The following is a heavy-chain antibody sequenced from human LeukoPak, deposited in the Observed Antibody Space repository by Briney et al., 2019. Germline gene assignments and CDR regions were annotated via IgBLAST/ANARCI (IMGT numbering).Heavy chain of an antibody. D-gene: IGHD4-23*01. CDR2: IYHSGST. V-gene: IGHV4-30-2*01. J-gene: IGHJ4*02. CDR1: GGSISSGGYY. Sequence: SQTLSLTCTVSGGSISSGGYYWSWIRQPPGKGLEWIGYIYHSGSTYYNPSLKSRVTISVDRSKNQFSLKLNSVTAADTAVYYCARIYGGNSYYFDYWGQGTLVTVSS. CDR3: ARIYGGNSYYFDY.